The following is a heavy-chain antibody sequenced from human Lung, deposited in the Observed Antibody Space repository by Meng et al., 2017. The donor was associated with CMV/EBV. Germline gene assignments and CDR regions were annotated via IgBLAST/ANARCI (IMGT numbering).Heavy chain of an antibody. J-gene: IGHJ4*02. CDR1: KFIFSKYA. D-gene: IGHD3-3*01. CDR3: IKDFDSTGWYYEDF. V-gene: IGHV3-23*05. CDR2: ISTSSTSA. Sequence: GESXKISCTVSKFIFSKYAMNWVRQAPGKGLEWVSLISTSSTSAYYADSVKGRFTISRDDSKSTLYLQMNSLRVEDTAVYYCIKDFDSTGWYYEDFWGQGXLVTVSS.